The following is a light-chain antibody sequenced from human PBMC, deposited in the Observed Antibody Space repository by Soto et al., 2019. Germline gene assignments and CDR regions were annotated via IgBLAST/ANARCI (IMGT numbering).Light chain of an antibody. J-gene: IGLJ2*01. V-gene: IGLV2-14*03. CDR1: SSDIGAYNF. Sequence: QSALTKPASVNGAPGQSITISCTGTSSDIGAYNFVSWYQQHPGKAPKLMLYDVNIRPSGVSNRFSGSKSGNTASLTISGLQAEDEADYYCTSWTTSTTMIFGGGTKVTVL. CDR3: TSWTTSTTMI. CDR2: DVN.